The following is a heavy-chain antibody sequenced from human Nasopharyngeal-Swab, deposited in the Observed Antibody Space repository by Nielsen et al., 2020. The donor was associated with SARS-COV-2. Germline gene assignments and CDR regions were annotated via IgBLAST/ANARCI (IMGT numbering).Heavy chain of an antibody. V-gene: IGHV3-23*01. CDR3: AKDTGFDY. CDR2: ISGRGST. D-gene: IGHD2-8*02. Sequence: GESLKISCAVSGFTFSTSAMSWVRQVQGKGLEWVSAISGRGSTFYAASVQGRFSISRDPSTNTLYLQMNSLRAEDTGIYYCAKDTGFDYWGQGTQVTVSS. CDR1: GFTFSTSA. J-gene: IGHJ4*02.